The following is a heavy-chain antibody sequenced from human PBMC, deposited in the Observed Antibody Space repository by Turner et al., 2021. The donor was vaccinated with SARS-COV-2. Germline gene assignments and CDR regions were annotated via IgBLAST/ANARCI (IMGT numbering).Heavy chain of an antibody. Sequence: EVQLVESGGGLVQPGGSLRLSCAASGFTVSSNYMSWVRQAPGKGLEWVSVIYSGGSTYYADSVKGKNTLYLQMNSLRVEGTAVYSCAREAAAGNFHGWFDPWGQGTLVTVSS. CDR2: IYSGGST. CDR1: GFTVSSNY. J-gene: IGHJ5*02. V-gene: IGHV3-66*01. D-gene: IGHD6-13*01. CDR3: AREAAAGNFHGWFDP.